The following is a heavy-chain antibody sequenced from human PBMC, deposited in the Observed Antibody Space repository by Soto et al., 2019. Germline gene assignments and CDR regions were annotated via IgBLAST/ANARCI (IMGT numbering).Heavy chain of an antibody. J-gene: IGHJ4*02. V-gene: IGHV3-30*18. CDR2: ISYDGSNK. CDR1: GFTFSSYG. Sequence: QVQLVESGGGVVQPGRSLRLSCAASGFTFSSYGMHWVRQAPGKGLEWVAIISYDGSNKYYADSVKGRFTISRDNSKHTLYLQMNSLRAEDTALYYCAKDIGQSVAVAGRGPYWGQGTLVTVSS. CDR3: AKDIGQSVAVAGRGPY. D-gene: IGHD6-19*01.